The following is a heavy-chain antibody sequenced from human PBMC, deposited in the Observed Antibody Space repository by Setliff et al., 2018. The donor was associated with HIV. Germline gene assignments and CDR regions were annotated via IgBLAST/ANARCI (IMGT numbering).Heavy chain of an antibody. CDR3: AKPLTQWGVSPYHYAVDV. CDR1: GFTFSSYG. CDR2: IWYDGGSK. V-gene: IGHV3-30*02. D-gene: IGHD1-26*01. Sequence: PGGSLRLSCAASGFTFSSYGMHWVRQAPGKGLEWVAVIWYDGGSKYYADSVKGRFIISRDNSKNTLYLQMNSLRAEDTAVYYCAKPLTQWGVSPYHYAVDVWGQGTTVTVSS. J-gene: IGHJ6*02.